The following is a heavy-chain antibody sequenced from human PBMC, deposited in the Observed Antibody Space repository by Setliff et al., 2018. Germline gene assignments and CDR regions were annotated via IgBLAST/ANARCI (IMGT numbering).Heavy chain of an antibody. Sequence: GASVKVSCKASGYTFTSYDINWVRQATGQGLEWMGWINAGNGNTKYSQKFQGRVTITRDTSASTAYMELSSLRSEDTAVYYCARDGIAARPGADYWGQGTLVTVSS. CDR1: GYTFTSYD. J-gene: IGHJ4*02. CDR2: INAGNGNT. CDR3: ARDGIAARPGADY. V-gene: IGHV1-3*01. D-gene: IGHD6-6*01.